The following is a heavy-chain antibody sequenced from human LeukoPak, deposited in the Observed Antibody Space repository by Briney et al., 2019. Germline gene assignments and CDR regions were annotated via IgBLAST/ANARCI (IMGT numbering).Heavy chain of an antibody. D-gene: IGHD3-10*01. CDR1: GFTFSDYY. J-gene: IGHJ6*02. Sequence: GGSLRLSCAASGFTFSDYYMSWIRQAPGKGLEWVSYISSSGSTIYYADSVKGRFTISRDNAKNSLYLQMNSLRAEDTAVYYWARDGSPTAYYYYGMDVWGQGPTVTVSS. CDR3: ARDGSPTAYYYYGMDV. CDR2: ISSSGSTI. V-gene: IGHV3-11*01.